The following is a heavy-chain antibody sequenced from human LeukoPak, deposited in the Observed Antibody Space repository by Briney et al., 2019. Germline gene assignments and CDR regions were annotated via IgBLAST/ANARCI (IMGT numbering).Heavy chain of an antibody. V-gene: IGHV3-21*01. CDR1: GFTFSSYS. Sequence: GGSLRLSCAVSGFTFSSYSMNWVRQAPGKGLEWVSSITSSSSYIYYADSVKGRFSISRDNAKNSLYLQMNSLRAEDTAVYYCARDLTVTSTCWFDRWGQGTLVTVSS. J-gene: IGHJ5*02. CDR3: ARDLTVTSTCWFDR. CDR2: ITSSSSYI. D-gene: IGHD4-11*01.